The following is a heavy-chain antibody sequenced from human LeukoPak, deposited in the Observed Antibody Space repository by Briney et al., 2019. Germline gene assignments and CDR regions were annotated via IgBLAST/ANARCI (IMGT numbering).Heavy chain of an antibody. J-gene: IGHJ3*02. V-gene: IGHV3-21*04. CDR2: ISSDSRYI. CDR1: GFTFRTYT. CDR3: AKSYYYDSSGYSGRSAFDI. Sequence: PGGSLRLSCAASGFTFRTYTMNWVRQAPGKRLEWVSSISSDSRYIYYADSVKGRFTISRDNAKNSLYLQMNSLRAEDMALYYCAKSYYYDSSGYSGRSAFDIWGQGTMVTVSS. D-gene: IGHD3-22*01.